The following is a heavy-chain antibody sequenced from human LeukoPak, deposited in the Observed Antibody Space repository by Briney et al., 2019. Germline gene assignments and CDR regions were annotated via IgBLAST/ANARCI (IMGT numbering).Heavy chain of an antibody. CDR3: ARLGPLAAAGAWFDP. CDR1: GGSFSGYY. CDR2: INHSGST. V-gene: IGHV4-34*01. D-gene: IGHD6-13*01. Sequence: SETLSLTRAVYGGSFSGYYWSWIRQPPGKGLEWIGEINHSGSTNYNPSLKSRVTISVDTSKNQFSLKLSSVTAADTAVYYCARLGPLAAAGAWFDPWGQGTLVTVSS. J-gene: IGHJ5*02.